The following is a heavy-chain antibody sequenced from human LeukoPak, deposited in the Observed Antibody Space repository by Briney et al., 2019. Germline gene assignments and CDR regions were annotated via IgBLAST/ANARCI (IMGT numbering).Heavy chain of an antibody. CDR1: GFTFSTYA. CDR3: ARDRLRRMIVVRDALDI. D-gene: IGHD3-22*01. J-gene: IGHJ3*02. V-gene: IGHV3-23*01. Sequence: GGSLRLSCAASGFTFSTYAMNCVRQAPGKGLEWVATISGSGDSTYYADSVNGRFTVSRDTSKDTLHLQMNSLRADDTAVYYCARDRLRRMIVVRDALDIWGQGTGVAVSS. CDR2: ISGSGDST.